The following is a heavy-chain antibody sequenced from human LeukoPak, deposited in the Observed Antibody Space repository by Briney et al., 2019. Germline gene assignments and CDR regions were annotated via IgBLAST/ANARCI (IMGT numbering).Heavy chain of an antibody. CDR3: ARDGYDILTGYYVFDP. J-gene: IGHJ5*02. CDR2: VIPILGIA. Sequence: SVKVSCKASGGTFSSYAISWVRQAPGQGLEWMGRVIPILGIANYAQKFQGRVTITADKSTSTAYMELSSLRSEDTAVYYCARDGYDILTGYYVFDPWGQGTLVTVSS. CDR1: GGTFSSYA. D-gene: IGHD3-9*01. V-gene: IGHV1-69*04.